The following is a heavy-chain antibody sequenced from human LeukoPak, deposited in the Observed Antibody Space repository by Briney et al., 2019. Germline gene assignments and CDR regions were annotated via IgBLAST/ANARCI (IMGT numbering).Heavy chain of an antibody. J-gene: IGHJ3*02. Sequence: GGSLRLSCAASGFTFSSYEMNWVRQAPGKGLEWVSYISSSGGTRYYADSVKGRFTISRDNAKNSLYLQMNSLRAEDTAVYYCARENTDDAFDIWGQETIVTVSS. CDR1: GFTFSSYE. V-gene: IGHV3-48*03. D-gene: IGHD1/OR15-1a*01. CDR3: ARENTDDAFDI. CDR2: ISSSGGTR.